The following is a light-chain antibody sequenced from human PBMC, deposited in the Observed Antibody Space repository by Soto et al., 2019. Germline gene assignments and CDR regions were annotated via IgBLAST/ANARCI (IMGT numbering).Light chain of an antibody. J-gene: IGLJ2*01. CDR1: SSDVGSYNL. Sequence: QCALTQPASVSGSPGQSITISCTGTSSDVGSYNLVSWYQHHRGKAPKVIIYEDSKRPSGASNRFSGSKSGNTASLTISGLQAEDEADYYCCSYAGSSSGVFGGGTKLTVL. CDR3: CSYAGSSSGV. CDR2: EDS. V-gene: IGLV2-23*01.